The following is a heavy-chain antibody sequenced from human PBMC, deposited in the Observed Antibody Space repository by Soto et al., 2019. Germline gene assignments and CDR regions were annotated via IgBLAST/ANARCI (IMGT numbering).Heavy chain of an antibody. J-gene: IGHJ4*03. D-gene: IGHD3-10*01. CDR3: AKDRHYPRGYFHC. Sequence: PGGSLRLSCAASGSTFSSSAISWVRQAPGKGLEWVSAVSANGQGIYYADSVRGRFTISRDNSKNTVFLHMDSLSAEDTAVYYCAKDRHYPRGYFHCCGQGTLVTVSS. CDR2: VSANGQGI. V-gene: IGHV3-23*01. CDR1: GSTFSSSA.